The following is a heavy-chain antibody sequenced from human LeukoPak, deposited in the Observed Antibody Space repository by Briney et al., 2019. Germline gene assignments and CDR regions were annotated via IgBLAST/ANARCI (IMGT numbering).Heavy chain of an antibody. Sequence: GGSLRLSCAASGFTFSSYGMHWVRQAPGKGLEWVAVISYDGSNKYYADSVKGRFTISRGNSKNTLYLQMNSLRAEDTAVYYCAKVWRFGELLSFDYWGQGTLVTVSS. CDR2: ISYDGSNK. D-gene: IGHD3-10*01. V-gene: IGHV3-30*18. CDR1: GFTFSSYG. CDR3: AKVWRFGELLSFDY. J-gene: IGHJ4*02.